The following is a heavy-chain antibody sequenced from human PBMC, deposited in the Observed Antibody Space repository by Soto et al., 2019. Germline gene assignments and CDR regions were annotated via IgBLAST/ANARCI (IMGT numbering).Heavy chain of an antibody. J-gene: IGHJ3*02. CDR3: GRDCGGSGGRAESIGI. Sequence: QVQLVESGGGVVQPGRSLRLSCAASGVIFSTYAMHWVRQAPGKGLEWVAAVANDGGNTYYVDSVKGRFTISTDSSTKRVYLQMDSLRAEDTAVYCCGRDCGGSGGRAESIGIWGQGTVVTVSS. CDR1: GVIFSTYA. V-gene: IGHV3-30*04. D-gene: IGHD2-21*01. CDR2: VANDGGNT.